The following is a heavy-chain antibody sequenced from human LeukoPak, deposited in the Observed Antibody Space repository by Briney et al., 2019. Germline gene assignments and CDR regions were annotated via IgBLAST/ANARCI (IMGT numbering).Heavy chain of an antibody. J-gene: IGHJ4*02. Sequence: GGSLRLSCAASGFTFSSYSMNWVRQAPGKGLEWVSSISSSSSYIYYADSVKGRFTISRDNAKNSLYLQMNSLRAEDTAVYYCARVGEWELPTGSVDYWGQGTLVTVSS. CDR1: GFTFSSYS. CDR3: ARVGEWELPTGSVDY. D-gene: IGHD1-26*01. V-gene: IGHV3-21*01. CDR2: ISSSSSYI.